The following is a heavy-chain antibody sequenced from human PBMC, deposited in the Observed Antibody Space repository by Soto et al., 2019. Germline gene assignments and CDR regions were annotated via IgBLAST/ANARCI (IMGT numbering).Heavy chain of an antibody. CDR3: ARSRSGSYYDDY. Sequence: SETLSLTCTVSGGSVSSGSYYWSWIRQPPGKGLEWIGYIYYSGSTNYNPSLKSRVTISVDTSKNRFSLKLSSVTAADTAVYYCARSRSGSYYDDYWGQGALVTVSS. D-gene: IGHD1-26*01. V-gene: IGHV4-61*01. CDR2: IYYSGST. CDR1: GGSVSSGSYY. J-gene: IGHJ4*02.